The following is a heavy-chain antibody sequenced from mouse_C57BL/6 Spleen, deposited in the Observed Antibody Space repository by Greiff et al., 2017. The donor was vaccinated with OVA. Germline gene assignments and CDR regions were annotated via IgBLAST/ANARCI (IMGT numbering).Heavy chain of an antibody. D-gene: IGHD1-1*01. Sequence: VQLQESGAELVKPGASVKISCKASGYAFSSYWMNWVKQRPGKGLEWIGQIYPGDGDTNYNGKFKGKATLTADKSSSTAYMQLSSLTSEDSAVYFCARSTVVASFDVWGTGTTVTVSS. CDR3: ARSTVVASFDV. V-gene: IGHV1-80*01. CDR1: GYAFSSYW. CDR2: IYPGDGDT. J-gene: IGHJ1*03.